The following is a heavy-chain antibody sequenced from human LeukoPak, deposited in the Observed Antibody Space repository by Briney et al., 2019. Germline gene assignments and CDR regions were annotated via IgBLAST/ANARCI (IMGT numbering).Heavy chain of an antibody. D-gene: IGHD2-15*01. J-gene: IGHJ4*02. CDR3: TRGNEYTWWQ. CDR1: DGSIKTNYW. Sequence: SETLSLTCTVSDGSIKTNYWWTWVRQPPGKGLEWIGETWHSGSSTNYNPSLKSRVTISVDKPKSQFSLKLTSVTAADTAIYYCTRGNEYTWWQWSQGTLVTVSS. V-gene: IGHV4-4*02. CDR2: TWHSGSST.